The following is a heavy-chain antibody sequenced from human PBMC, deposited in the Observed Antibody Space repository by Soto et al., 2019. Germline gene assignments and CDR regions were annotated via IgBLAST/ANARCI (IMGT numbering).Heavy chain of an antibody. CDR2: IVPIFGTA. J-gene: IGHJ4*02. Sequence: QVQLVQSGAEVKKPGSSVKVSCKSSGATFSSYAISWVRQAPGQGLEWMGGIVPIFGTARYAQKFQDRVTITADESTNTAYMELSSLRSQDTAVYYCARDLKNREVYNYRLVDWGQGTLVVVAS. CDR3: ARDLKNREVYNYRLVD. CDR1: GATFSSYA. V-gene: IGHV1-69*01. D-gene: IGHD3-16*02.